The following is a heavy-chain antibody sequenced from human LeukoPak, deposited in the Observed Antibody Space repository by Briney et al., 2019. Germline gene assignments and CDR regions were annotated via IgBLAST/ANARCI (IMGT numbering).Heavy chain of an antibody. CDR2: MNPNSGNT. J-gene: IGHJ4*02. CDR3: ARGRMGRGRGVIITFDY. D-gene: IGHD3-10*01. Sequence: ASVKISCKASGYTFTSYDINWVRQATGRGLEWIGWMNPNSGNTGYAQKFRGRVTMTRNTSISTAYMELSSLRSEDTAVYYCARGRMGRGRGVIITFDYWGQGTLVTVSS. CDR1: GYTFTSYD. V-gene: IGHV1-8*01.